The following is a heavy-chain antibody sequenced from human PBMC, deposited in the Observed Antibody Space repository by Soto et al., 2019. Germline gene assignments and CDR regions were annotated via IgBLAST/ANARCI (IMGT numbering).Heavy chain of an antibody. CDR2: ISYDGSNN. D-gene: IGHD6-19*01. CDR3: ARETVAAFDY. V-gene: IGHV3-30*14. Sequence: QVQLVESGGGVVQPGRSLRLSCAASGFTFSTYAMHWVRQAPGQGLEWVAVISYDGSNNYYADSVKGRFTISRDNSKNTRYLQMNSLRVEDTAVYYCARETVAAFDYCGQGTLVTVSS. CDR1: GFTFSTYA. J-gene: IGHJ4*02.